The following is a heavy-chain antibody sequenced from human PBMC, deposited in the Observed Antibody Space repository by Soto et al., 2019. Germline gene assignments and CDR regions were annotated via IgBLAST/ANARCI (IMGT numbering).Heavy chain of an antibody. J-gene: IGHJ5*01. D-gene: IGHD5-12*01. CDR2: ISGGGTNS. V-gene: IGHV3-23*01. Sequence: EVQLLASGGGLVQPGGSLRLSCAASGFTFRTYAMSWVRQAPVQGLEWISEISGGGTNSFFADSVKGRFTVSRDNSENTMYLQMNSLRAEDTGVYYCAKRVKGYSPSFVDSWGQGTLVTVSS. CDR3: AKRVKGYSPSFVDS. CDR1: GFTFRTYA.